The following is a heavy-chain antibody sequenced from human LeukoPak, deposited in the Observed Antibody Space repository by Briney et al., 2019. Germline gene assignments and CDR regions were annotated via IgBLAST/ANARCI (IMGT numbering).Heavy chain of an antibody. V-gene: IGHV4-39*01. CDR2: IYYSVST. D-gene: IGHD3-22*01. J-gene: IGHJ5*02. CDR3: ARHEAYDSSGYYWFDP. Sequence: SETLSLTCTVSGGSISSSGYYWGWIRQPPGKGLEWIGSIYYSVSTYYNPSLKSRVTISVDTSKNQFSLKLSSVTAADTAVYYCARHEAYDSSGYYWFDPWGQGTLVTVSS. CDR1: GGSISSSGYY.